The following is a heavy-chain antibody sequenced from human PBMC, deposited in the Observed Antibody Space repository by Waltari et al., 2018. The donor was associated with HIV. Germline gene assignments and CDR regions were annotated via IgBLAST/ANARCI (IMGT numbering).Heavy chain of an antibody. CDR3: AKPAAMASYGMDV. Sequence: QVQLVESGGGVVQPGRSLRLSCAASGFTFSSYGMHWVRQAPGKGLECGSVISYDGSKKYYSDSVKRRFTISRDNTKNTLYLQMNSLRAEDTAVYYCAKPAAMASYGMDVWGQGTTVTVSS. V-gene: IGHV3-30*18. D-gene: IGHD5-18*01. J-gene: IGHJ6*02. CDR1: GFTFSSYG. CDR2: ISYDGSKK.